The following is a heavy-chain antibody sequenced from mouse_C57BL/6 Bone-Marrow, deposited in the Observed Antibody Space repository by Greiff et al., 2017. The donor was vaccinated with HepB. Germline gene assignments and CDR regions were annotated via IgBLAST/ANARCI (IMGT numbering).Heavy chain of an antibody. CDR3: AGDYDGFAY. CDR2: INPSSGYT. Sequence: QVHVKQSGAELARPGASVKMSCKASGYTFTSYTMHWVKQRPGQGLEWIGYINPSSGYTKYNQKFKDKATLTADKSSSTAYMQLSSLTSEDSAVYYCAGDYDGFAYWGQGTLVTVSA. J-gene: IGHJ3*01. CDR1: GYTFTSYT. V-gene: IGHV1-4*01. D-gene: IGHD2-4*01.